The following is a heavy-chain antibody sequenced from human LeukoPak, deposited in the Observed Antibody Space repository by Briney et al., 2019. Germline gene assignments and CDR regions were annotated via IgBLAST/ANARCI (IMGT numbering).Heavy chain of an antibody. V-gene: IGHV3-21*04. CDR3: AKDRDYSSSGASGDY. Sequence: GRSLSLSRPPSGLTFSSYSMNSARQPPGKGLEWVSSISSSSRYIYYTASVKGRFTISRDNAKNSLYLQMNSLRAEDTALYYCAKDRDYSSSGASGDYWGQGTLVTVSS. D-gene: IGHD6-6*01. J-gene: IGHJ4*02. CDR2: ISSSSRYI. CDR1: GLTFSSYS.